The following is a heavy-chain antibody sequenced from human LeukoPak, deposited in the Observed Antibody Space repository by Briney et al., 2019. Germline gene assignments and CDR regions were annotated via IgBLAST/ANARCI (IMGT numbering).Heavy chain of an antibody. J-gene: IGHJ4*02. D-gene: IGHD5-24*01. CDR1: GGSISSYY. Sequence: PSETLSLTCTVSGGSISSYYWSWIRQPPGKGLEWIGCIYYSGSTYYNPSLKSRVTISVDTSKNQFSLKLSSVTAADTAVYYCAREAPVRDGYNQRPGANDYWGQGTLVTVSS. V-gene: IGHV4-59*12. CDR2: IYYSGST. CDR3: AREAPVRDGYNQRPGANDY.